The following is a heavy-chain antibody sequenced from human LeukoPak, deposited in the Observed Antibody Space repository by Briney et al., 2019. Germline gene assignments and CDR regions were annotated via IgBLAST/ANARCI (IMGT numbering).Heavy chain of an antibody. CDR1: GFTFSDYY. D-gene: IGHD2-21*02. Sequence: GGSLRLSCAASGFTFSDYYMSWIRQAPGKGLEWVSYISGSSSYTKNEHSVKGRFTISRDNAKNSVYLQMDGLRAEDTAVYYCARASVVVTARSTSLFDYWGQGTLVTVSS. CDR3: ARASVVVTARSTSLFDY. V-gene: IGHV3-11*05. CDR2: ISGSSSYT. J-gene: IGHJ4*02.